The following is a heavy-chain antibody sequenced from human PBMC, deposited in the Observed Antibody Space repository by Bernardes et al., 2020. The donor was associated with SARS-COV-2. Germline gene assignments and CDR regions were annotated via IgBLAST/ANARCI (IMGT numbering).Heavy chain of an antibody. Sequence: SLRLSCEVSGFSFDDYAMHRVRQSPGKGLEWVSGFSWNSGSIGYAASVQGRFTISRDNAKNSLYLQMNSLRPEDTALYYCTKDMRAAAGDVFAHWGQGTLVTVSS. CDR1: GFSFDDYA. D-gene: IGHD6-13*01. CDR2: FSWNSGSI. J-gene: IGHJ4*02. CDR3: TKDMRAAAGDVFAH. V-gene: IGHV3-9*01.